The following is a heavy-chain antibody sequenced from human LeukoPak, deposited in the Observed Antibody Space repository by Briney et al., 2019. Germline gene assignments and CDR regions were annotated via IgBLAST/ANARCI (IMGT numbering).Heavy chain of an antibody. CDR3: ARDLGVVVPAASVVTPDY. V-gene: IGHV1-69*04. J-gene: IGHJ4*02. CDR1: GGTFSSYA. D-gene: IGHD2-2*01. Sequence: SVKVSCKASGGTFSSYAISWVRQAPGQELEWMGRIIPILGIANSAKNFQGRVTITADTSTSTAYMELSSLRSEATAVYYCARDLGVVVPAASVVTPDYWGQGTLVTVSS. CDR2: IIPILGIA.